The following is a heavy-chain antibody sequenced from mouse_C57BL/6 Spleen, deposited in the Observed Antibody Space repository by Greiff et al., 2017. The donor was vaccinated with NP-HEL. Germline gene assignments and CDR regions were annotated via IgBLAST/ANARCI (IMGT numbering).Heavy chain of an antibody. D-gene: IGHD2-4*01. CDR3: ARPYYDYDGGFAY. CDR1: GYSITSGYY. V-gene: IGHV3-6*01. Sequence: EVKLQESGPGLVKPSQSLSLTCSVTGYSITSGYYWNWIRQFPGNKLEWMGYISYDGSNNYNPSLKNRISITRDTSKNQFFLKLNSVTTEDTATYYCARPYYDYDGGFAYWGQGTLVTVSA. CDR2: ISYDGSN. J-gene: IGHJ3*01.